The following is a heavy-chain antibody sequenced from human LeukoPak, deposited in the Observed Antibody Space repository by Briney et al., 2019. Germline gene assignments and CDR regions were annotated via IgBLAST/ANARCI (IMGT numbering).Heavy chain of an antibody. V-gene: IGHV3-21*01. CDR1: GFTFSSYS. Sequence: GGSLRLSCAASGFTFSSYSMNWVRQAPGKGLEWVSSISSSRSYIYYAGSVKGRYTISRDNGKNSLYLQMNSLRAEDTAVYYCASRVEMATKAYYYYGMDVWGQGTTVTVSS. J-gene: IGHJ6*02. CDR2: ISSSRSYI. CDR3: ASRVEMATKAYYYYGMDV. D-gene: IGHD5-24*01.